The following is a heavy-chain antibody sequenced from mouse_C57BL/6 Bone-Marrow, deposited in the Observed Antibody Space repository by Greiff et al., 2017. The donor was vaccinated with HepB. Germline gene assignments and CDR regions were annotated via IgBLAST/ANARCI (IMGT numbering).Heavy chain of an antibody. CDR2: ISNGGGST. J-gene: IGHJ4*01. CDR3: ARHRNSFYAMDY. CDR1: GFTFSDYY. V-gene: IGHV5-12*01. D-gene: IGHD2-12*01. Sequence: DVKLVESGGGLVQPGGSLKLSCAASGFTFSDYYMYWVRQTPEKRLEWVAYISNGGGSTYYPDTVKGRFTISRDNAKNTLYLQMSRLKSEDTAMYYCARHRNSFYAMDYWGQGTSVTVSS.